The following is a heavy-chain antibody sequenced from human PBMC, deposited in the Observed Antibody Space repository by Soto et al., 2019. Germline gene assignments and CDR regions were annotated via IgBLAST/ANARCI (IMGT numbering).Heavy chain of an antibody. V-gene: IGHV3-30-3*01. CDR1: GFTFSSYA. CDR2: ISYDGSNK. Sequence: VQLVESGGGVVQPGRSLRLSCAASGFTFSSYAMHWVRQAPGKGLEWVAVISYDGSNKYYADSVKGRFTISRDNSKNTLYLQMNSLRAEDTAVYYCARVRTIFGVAKPFYYYYYGMDVWGQGTTVTVSS. J-gene: IGHJ6*02. CDR3: ARVRTIFGVAKPFYYYYYGMDV. D-gene: IGHD3-3*01.